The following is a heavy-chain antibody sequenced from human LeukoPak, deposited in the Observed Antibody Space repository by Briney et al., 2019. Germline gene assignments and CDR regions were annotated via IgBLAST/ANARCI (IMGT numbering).Heavy chain of an antibody. J-gene: IGHJ5*02. CDR3: ARSGYSGYDGYWFDP. Sequence: SGPALVQATPALTLTCAFSGFSLRTSGMRVSWIRQPPGKALEWLAVIDWDDDKFYSTSLKTRLTISKDTSKNQVVLTMTIMDPVDTATYYCARSGYSGYDGYWFDPWGQGTLVTVSS. V-gene: IGHV2-70*04. CDR1: GFSLRTSGMR. CDR2: IDWDDDK. D-gene: IGHD5-12*01.